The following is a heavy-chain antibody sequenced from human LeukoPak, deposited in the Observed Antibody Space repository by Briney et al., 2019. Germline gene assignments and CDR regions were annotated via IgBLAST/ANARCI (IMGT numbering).Heavy chain of an antibody. D-gene: IGHD3-22*01. CDR1: GYTFTSYY. CDR2: INPSGGST. V-gene: IGHV1-46*01. J-gene: IGHJ4*02. Sequence: ASVKVSCKASGYTFTSYYMHWVRQAPGQGLEWMGIINPSGGSTSYAQKFQGRVTMTRDTSTSTVYMELSRLRSDDTAVYYCARDPNYYDSSGPPDYWGRGTLVTVSS. CDR3: ARDPNYYDSSGPPDY.